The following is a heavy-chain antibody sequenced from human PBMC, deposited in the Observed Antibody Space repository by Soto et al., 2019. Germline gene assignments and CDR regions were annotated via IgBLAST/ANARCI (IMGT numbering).Heavy chain of an antibody. CDR1: GFTLSNAW. J-gene: IGHJ4*02. V-gene: IGHV3-15*01. CDR3: TTTYYYDSSGYYYKGY. Sequence: GGSLRLSCAAYGFTLSNAWMSWVRQAPGKGLEWVGRIKSKTDGGTTDYAAPVKGRFTISRDDSKNTLYLQMNSLKTEDTAVYYCTTTYYYDSSGYYYKGYWGQGTLVTVSS. CDR2: IKSKTDGGTT. D-gene: IGHD3-22*01.